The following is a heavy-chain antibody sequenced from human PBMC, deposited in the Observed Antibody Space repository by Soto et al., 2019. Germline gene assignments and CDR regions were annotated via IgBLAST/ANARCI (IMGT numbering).Heavy chain of an antibody. Sequence: LRLFCAASGFTFSSYSMNWVRQAPGKGLEWVSSISSSSSYIYCADSVKGRFTISRDNAKNSLYLQMNSLRAEDTAVYYCARADSSGYYYPDYWGQGTLVTV. CDR3: ARADSSGYYYPDY. CDR2: ISSSSSYI. D-gene: IGHD3-22*01. CDR1: GFTFSSYS. J-gene: IGHJ4*02. V-gene: IGHV3-21*01.